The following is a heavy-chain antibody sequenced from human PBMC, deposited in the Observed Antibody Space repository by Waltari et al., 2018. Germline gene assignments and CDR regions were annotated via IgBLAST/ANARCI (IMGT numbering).Heavy chain of an antibody. J-gene: IGHJ2*01. CDR2: ISHSGST. CDR1: GGSFSGYY. D-gene: IGHD6-19*01. CDR3: ARWGSGWWYFDL. V-gene: IGHV4-34*01. Sequence: QVQLQQWGAGLLKPSETLSLTCAVYGGSFSGYYWSWIRQPPGKGLEWIGEISHSGSTNYNPSLKSRVTISVDTSKNQFSLKLSSVTAADTAVYYCARWGSGWWYFDLWGRGTLVTVSS.